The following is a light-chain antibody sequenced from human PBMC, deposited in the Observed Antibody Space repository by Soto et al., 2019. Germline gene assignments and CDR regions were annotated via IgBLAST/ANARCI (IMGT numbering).Light chain of an antibody. V-gene: IGKV3-11*01. CDR2: DAS. CDR3: QQRGA. CDR1: QSVGSS. J-gene: IGKJ2*01. Sequence: EVVLTQSPATLSLSPGERATLSCRASQSVGSSLAWYQQKLGQAPRLLIYDASNRATGIPGRLSGSGSSTDFTLTISSLVPTDFAVYYCQQRGAFGQGTKVEIK.